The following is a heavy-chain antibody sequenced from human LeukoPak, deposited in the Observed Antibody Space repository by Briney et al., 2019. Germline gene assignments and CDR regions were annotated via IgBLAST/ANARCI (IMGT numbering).Heavy chain of an antibody. V-gene: IGHV1-18*01. Sequence: ASVKVSCKASGYTFTSYGISWVRQAPGQGLEWMGWISAYNGNTNYAQKLQGRVTMTTDTSTSTDYMELRSVRSDDTAVYYCAKEWARSDDAFDIWGQGTMVTVSS. CDR3: AKEWARSDDAFDI. J-gene: IGHJ3*02. D-gene: IGHD6-6*01. CDR1: GYTFTSYG. CDR2: ISAYNGNT.